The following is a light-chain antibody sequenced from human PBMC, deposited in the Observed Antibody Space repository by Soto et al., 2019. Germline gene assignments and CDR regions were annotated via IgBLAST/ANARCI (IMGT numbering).Light chain of an antibody. CDR2: GNS. CDR3: QSYDSNLSGYV. V-gene: IGLV1-40*01. Sequence: QSVLTQPPSVSGAPGQRVTISCTGSSSNIGAGYDVHWYQQLPGTAPKLLIYGNSNRPSGVPDRYTGSTSGTSASLAITGLQADHDADYYCQSYDSNLSGYVFGTGTKLTVL. CDR1: SSNIGAGYD. J-gene: IGLJ1*01.